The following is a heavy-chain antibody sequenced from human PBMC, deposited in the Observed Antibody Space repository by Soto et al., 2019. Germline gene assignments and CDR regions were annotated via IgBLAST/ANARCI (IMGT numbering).Heavy chain of an antibody. V-gene: IGHV2-5*01. CDR3: AHRHELGSFDI. CDR1: GFSLSTRAVG. Sequence: QITLKESGPTLVKPTQTLTLTCTFSGFSLSTRAVGVGWIRQPPGKALEWLALIYWNDDKRYSPSLKNRPTITKDTSKNHVVLTMTNMDPVHTATYYCAHRHELGSFDIWGQGTKVTVSS. J-gene: IGHJ3*02. CDR2: IYWNDDK. D-gene: IGHD1-26*01.